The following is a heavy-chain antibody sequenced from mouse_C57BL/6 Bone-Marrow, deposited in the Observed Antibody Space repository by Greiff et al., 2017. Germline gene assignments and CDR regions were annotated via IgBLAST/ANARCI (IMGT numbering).Heavy chain of an antibody. CDR2: ISDGGGYT. J-gene: IGHJ4*01. V-gene: IGHV5-4*01. D-gene: IGHD4-1*02. CDR1: GFTFSSYA. CDR3: ARGSNCCRCFYY. Sequence: DVQLVESGGGLVKPGGSLKLSCAASGFTFSSYAMTWVRQTPEKRLEWVARISDGGGYTYYQDNVKGRFTIPRDNATNNLYLQMSHLKSEDTAMYYCARGSNCCRCFYYWGQGTSLTVSS.